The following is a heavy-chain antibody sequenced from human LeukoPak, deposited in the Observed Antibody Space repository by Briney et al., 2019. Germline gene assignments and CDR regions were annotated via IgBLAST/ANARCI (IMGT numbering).Heavy chain of an antibody. J-gene: IGHJ6*03. CDR1: GGSINYYY. V-gene: IGHV4-59*01. CDR3: ARDSRYSDTSGYYYSHYYMDV. Sequence: SETLSLTCTVSGGSINYYYWSWIRQPPGKGLEYIGYIYSSGSTNYNPSLKSRVTMSVDTSKNQFSLKLSSVTAADTAVYYCARDSRYSDTSGYYYSHYYMDVWGKGTTVTASS. D-gene: IGHD3-22*01. CDR2: IYSSGST.